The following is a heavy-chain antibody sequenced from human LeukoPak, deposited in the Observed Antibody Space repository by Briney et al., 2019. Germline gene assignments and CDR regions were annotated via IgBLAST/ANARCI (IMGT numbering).Heavy chain of an antibody. CDR1: GFTFSSYA. CDR3: ATETIGRHYDY. D-gene: IGHD1-14*01. Sequence: GSLRLSCAASGFTFSSYAMRLVRQAPGPGLEGVSAISSSGASTYNAASVKGRFTISTDNAKNSMYLQMDSLRDERTAVYYCATETIGRHYDYWGQGTLLTVSS. CDR2: ISSSGAST. J-gene: IGHJ4*02. V-gene: IGHV3-23*01.